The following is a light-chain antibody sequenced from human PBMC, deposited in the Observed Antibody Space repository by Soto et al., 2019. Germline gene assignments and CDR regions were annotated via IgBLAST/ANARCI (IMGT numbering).Light chain of an antibody. V-gene: IGKV1-12*01. CDR1: QDISTW. CDR3: QQANSFPQT. Sequence: DIRMTQSPSSVSAAVGDRVTITCRASQDISTWLAWYQQKPGTAPKLLIYAASFLRSGVPSRFGGSGSGTDFTLTISSLQPEDFATYYCQQANSFPQTFGGGTKLEIK. CDR2: AAS. J-gene: IGKJ4*01.